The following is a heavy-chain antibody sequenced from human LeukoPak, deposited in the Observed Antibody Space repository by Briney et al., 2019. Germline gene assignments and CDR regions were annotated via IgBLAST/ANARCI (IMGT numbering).Heavy chain of an antibody. CDR3: ARDKGQYGSGTRGFTWFDP. CDR1: GGYISSGGFY. D-gene: IGHD3-10*01. J-gene: IGHJ5*02. Sequence: SETLSLTCTVSGGYISSGGFYWSWIRQPAGKGLEWIGRIYPSGSTNYNPSLKSRVTISVDMSENQFSLKLNSVTAADTAVYYCARDKGQYGSGTRGFTWFDPWGQGTLVTVSS. CDR2: IYPSGST. V-gene: IGHV4-61*02.